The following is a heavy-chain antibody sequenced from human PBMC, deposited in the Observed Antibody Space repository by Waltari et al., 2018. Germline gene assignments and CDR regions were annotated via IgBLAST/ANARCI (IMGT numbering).Heavy chain of an antibody. J-gene: IGHJ3*02. CDR1: GGSFSGSY. CDR3: ARVRGWKAAFDI. D-gene: IGHD1-1*01. CDR2: INLSGST. V-gene: IGHV4-34*01. Sequence: QVQLQQWGAGLLTPSETLSLTCAAYGGSFSGSYCSWTPQPPGNGLEWIGEINLSGSTNYNPSLKSRVTISVDTSKNQFSLKLSSVTAADTAVYYCARVRGWKAAFDIWGQGTMVTVSS.